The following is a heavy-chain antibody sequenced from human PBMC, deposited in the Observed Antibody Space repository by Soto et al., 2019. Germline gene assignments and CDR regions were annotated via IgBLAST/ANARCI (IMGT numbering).Heavy chain of an antibody. V-gene: IGHV4-39*01. D-gene: IGHD4-4*01. Sequence: QLQLQESGPGLVKPSETLSLTCSVSGGSISSRTFWWAWIRQPPGKGLEWIGDMYYSGSSYSSPSLKSRVTLYVDTTQNQFSLKLNSVTAADTAVYYCARHPRDDYNYGGSGIFDYWGQGTLVTVSS. CDR3: ARHPRDDYNYGGSGIFDY. CDR2: MYYSGSS. CDR1: GGSISSRTFW. J-gene: IGHJ4*02.